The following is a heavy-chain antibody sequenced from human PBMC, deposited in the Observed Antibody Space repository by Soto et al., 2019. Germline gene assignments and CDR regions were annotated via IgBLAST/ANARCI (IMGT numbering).Heavy chain of an antibody. CDR1: GGTFSSYA. D-gene: IGHD1-1*01. CDR3: ARGKGMEENYYYYGMDV. V-gene: IGHV1-69*13. Sequence: ASVKVSCKASGGTFSSYAISWVRQAPVQGLEWMGGIIPIFGTAKYAQKFQGRVTITADESTSTAYMALSSLRSEDTAVYYCARGKGMEENYYYYGMDVWGQGTTVTVSS. J-gene: IGHJ6*02. CDR2: IIPIFGTA.